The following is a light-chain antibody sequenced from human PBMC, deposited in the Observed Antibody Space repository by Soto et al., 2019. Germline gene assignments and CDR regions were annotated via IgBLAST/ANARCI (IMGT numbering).Light chain of an antibody. CDR3: EQYYSYPWK. CDR2: AAS. J-gene: IGKJ1*01. V-gene: IGKV1-8*01. Sequence: AIRMTQSPSSFSASTGDRVTITCRASQGISSYLAWYQQKPGKAPKLLIYAASTLQSGVPSRFSGSGSGTAFTLTTSSLQSEDFATYYCEQYYSYPWKFGQGTKVEIK. CDR1: QGISSY.